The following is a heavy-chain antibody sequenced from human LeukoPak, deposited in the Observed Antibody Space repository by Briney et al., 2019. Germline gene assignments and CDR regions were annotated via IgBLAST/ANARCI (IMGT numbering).Heavy chain of an antibody. J-gene: IGHJ4*02. D-gene: IGHD3-9*01. CDR1: GGTFSSYA. CDR2: IIPIFGTA. Sequence: ASVKVSYKASGGTFSSYAISWVRQAPGQGLEWMGGIIPIFGTANYAQKFQGRVTITADKSTSTAYMELSSLRSEDTAVYYCARLPSLTGPFDYWGQGTLVTVSS. V-gene: IGHV1-69*06. CDR3: ARLPSLTGPFDY.